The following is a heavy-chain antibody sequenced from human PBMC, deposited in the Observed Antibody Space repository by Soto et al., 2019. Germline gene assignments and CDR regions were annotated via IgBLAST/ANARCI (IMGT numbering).Heavy chain of an antibody. J-gene: IGHJ5*02. CDR2: IKQDGSEK. V-gene: IGHV3-7*01. Sequence: EVQLEESGGGLVQPGGSLRLSCVASGFTSSDYRMSWVRQAPGKGPEWVANIKQDGSEKNYKDSVKGRFSISRDNTKNSLFLQMNSLRADDTAVYHCARAGGYDFWSLFDPWGQGTLVTVSS. D-gene: IGHD3-3*01. CDR3: ARAGGYDFWSLFDP. CDR1: GFTSSDYR.